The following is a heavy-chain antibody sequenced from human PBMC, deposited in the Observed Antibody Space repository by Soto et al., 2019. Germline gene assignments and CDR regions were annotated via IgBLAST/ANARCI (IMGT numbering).Heavy chain of an antibody. Sequence: ASVKVSCKASGYSFTSYNTHWVRQAPGQGLEWMGIIDPSGGRTTYAQEFQGRVTMTSDTSTTTVYMELRSLRSDDTAVYYCAREFGGKISHSYYKGFGFWGQGTLVTVSS. CDR3: AREFGGKISHSYYKGFGF. D-gene: IGHD3-22*01. CDR1: GYSFTSYN. V-gene: IGHV1-46*01. CDR2: IDPSGGRT. J-gene: IGHJ4*02.